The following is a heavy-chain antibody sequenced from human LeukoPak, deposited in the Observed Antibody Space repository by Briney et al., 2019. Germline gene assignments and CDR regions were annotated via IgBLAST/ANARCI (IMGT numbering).Heavy chain of an antibody. CDR2: IYHSGST. CDR1: GGSISSSNW. J-gene: IGHJ4*02. D-gene: IGHD6-19*01. CDR3: ARDQGSGWGFDY. Sequence: KPSGTLSLTCAVSGGSISSSNWWSWVRQPPGRGLEWIGEIYHSGSTNYNPSLKSRVTISVDKSKNQFSLKLSSVTAADMAVYYCARDQGSGWGFDYWGQGTLVTVSS. V-gene: IGHV4-4*02.